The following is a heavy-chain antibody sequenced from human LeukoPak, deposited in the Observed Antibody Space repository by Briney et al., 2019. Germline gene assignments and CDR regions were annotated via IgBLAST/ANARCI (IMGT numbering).Heavy chain of an antibody. J-gene: IGHJ5*02. D-gene: IGHD1-14*01. V-gene: IGHV3-66*04. CDR3: ARRSNPPGRINH. CDR1: GFTVGYNY. Sequence: GGSLRLSCAASGFTVGYNYMTWVRQAPGKGLEWVAAIYNSGSTYYADSVKGRFTISRDNSKNTMYLQMNSLKGEDTAVYYCARRSNPPGRINHWGQGTLVTVSS. CDR2: IYNSGST.